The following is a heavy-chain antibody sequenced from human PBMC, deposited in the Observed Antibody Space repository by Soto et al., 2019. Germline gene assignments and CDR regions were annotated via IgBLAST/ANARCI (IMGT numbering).Heavy chain of an antibody. Sequence: QVQLQESGPGLVKPSQTLSLTCTVSGGSISSGPNYWSRIRQHTGKGLEWIGYIHYSGSTYYNPSLKSRITISVDTSKNQFSLKLSSVAAADTAVYFCAIAFRSDYFDDWGQGTLVTVSS. V-gene: IGHV4-31*03. CDR1: GGSISSGPNY. CDR3: AIAFRSDYFDD. CDR2: IHYSGST. J-gene: IGHJ4*02.